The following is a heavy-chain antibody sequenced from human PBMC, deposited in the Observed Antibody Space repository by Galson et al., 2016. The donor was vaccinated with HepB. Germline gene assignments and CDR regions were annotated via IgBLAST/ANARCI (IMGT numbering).Heavy chain of an antibody. CDR3: ARQPPGTSYSWSYDQ. CDR2: ISPSTAYI. J-gene: IGHJ4*02. Sequence: SLRLSCAASGFAISSASMNWVRQAPGKGLEWVSTISPSTAYIFYADSVKGRFTISRDNANNSLYLQMNSLRVEDTAVYYCARQPPGTSYSWSYDQWGQGTLVTVSS. D-gene: IGHD3-10*01. V-gene: IGHV3-21*01. CDR1: GFAISSAS.